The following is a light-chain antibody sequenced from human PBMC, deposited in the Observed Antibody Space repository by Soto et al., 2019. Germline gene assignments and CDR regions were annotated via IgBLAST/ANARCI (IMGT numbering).Light chain of an antibody. CDR3: QQTYSAPYS. V-gene: IGKV1-39*01. CDR2: AAS. J-gene: IGKJ2*01. CDR1: QSMSNN. Sequence: DIQLTQSPSSLSASVGDRVTITCRASQSMSNNLNWYQQKPGKAPKLLIYAASSLENGVPSSFSGSGSGTDFTLTISSLQPEDFATYYCQQTYSAPYSFGQGTKLEIK.